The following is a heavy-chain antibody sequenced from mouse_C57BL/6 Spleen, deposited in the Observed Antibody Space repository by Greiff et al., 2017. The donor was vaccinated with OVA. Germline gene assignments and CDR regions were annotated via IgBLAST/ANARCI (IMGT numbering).Heavy chain of an antibody. CDR1: GYAFSSSW. Sequence: QVQLQQSGPELVKPGASVKISCKASGYAFSSSWMNWVKQRPGKGLEWIGRIYPGDGDTNYNGKFTGKATLTADKSSSTAYMQLSSLTSEDSAVYFCARSDYFDYWGQGTTLTVSS. J-gene: IGHJ2*01. CDR3: ARSDYFDY. V-gene: IGHV1-82*01. CDR2: IYPGDGDT.